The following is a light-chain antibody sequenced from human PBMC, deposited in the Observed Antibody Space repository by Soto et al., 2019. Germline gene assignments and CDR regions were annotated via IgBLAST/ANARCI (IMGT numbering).Light chain of an antibody. Sequence: EMVLTQSPGTLSLSPGERATLSCRASQRVSSSYLSWYQQNPGQAPRLLIYGASGRATGIPDRFSGSGSGTDCTLIISRREPEDFAVYYCQQYGSSIFTFGAGTKVDI. J-gene: IGKJ3*01. CDR3: QQYGSSIFT. CDR2: GAS. CDR1: QRVSSSY. V-gene: IGKV3-20*01.